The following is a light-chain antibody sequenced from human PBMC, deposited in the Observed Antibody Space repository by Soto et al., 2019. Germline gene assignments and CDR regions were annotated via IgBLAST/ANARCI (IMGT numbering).Light chain of an antibody. J-gene: IGKJ1*01. Sequence: DIQMTQSPSSVSASVGDRVTITCRASQSISSWLAWYQQKPGKAPKLLIYAAATLASGVPARFSGIGSGTHFTHTISSLQPEDFGTYYCQRANSFPRTFGQGTKVDI. V-gene: IGKV1-12*01. CDR3: QRANSFPRT. CDR2: AAA. CDR1: QSISSW.